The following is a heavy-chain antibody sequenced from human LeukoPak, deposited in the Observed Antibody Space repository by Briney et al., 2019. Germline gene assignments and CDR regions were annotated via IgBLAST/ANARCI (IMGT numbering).Heavy chain of an antibody. CDR3: ARGAFQLLSARYYYYYMDV. D-gene: IGHD2-2*01. CDR1: GYTFTSYA. V-gene: IGHV1-69*13. CDR2: IIPIFGTA. Sequence: SVKVSCKASGYTFTSYAISWVRQAPGQGLEWMGGIIPIFGTANYAQKFQGRVTITADESTSTAYMELSSLRSEDTAVYYCARGAFQLLSARYYYYYMDVWGKGTTVTVSS. J-gene: IGHJ6*03.